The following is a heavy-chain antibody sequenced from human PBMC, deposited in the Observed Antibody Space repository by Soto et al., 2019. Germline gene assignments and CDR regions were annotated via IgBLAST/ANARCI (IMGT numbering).Heavy chain of an antibody. J-gene: IGHJ6*03. D-gene: IGHD3-10*01. CDR1: GGTFSSYA. CDR2: IIPIFGTA. CDR3: ARPRGDYYGSGSYRGNLFYYYYMDV. V-gene: IGHV1-69*13. Sequence: ASVKVSCKASGGTFSSYAISWVRQAPGQGLEWMGGIIPIFGTANYAQKFQGRVTITADESTSTAYMELSSLRSEDTAVYYCARPRGDYYGSGSYRGNLFYYYYMDVWGKGTTVTVSS.